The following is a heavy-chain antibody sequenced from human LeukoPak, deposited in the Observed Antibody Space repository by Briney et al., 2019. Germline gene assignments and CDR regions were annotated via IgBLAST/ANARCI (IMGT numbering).Heavy chain of an antibody. CDR3: ARQFAGVFDY. V-gene: IGHV3-48*03. CDR1: GFTFSSYE. CDR2: ISSSGSTI. J-gene: IGHJ4*02. Sequence: PGGSLRLSCAASGFTFSSYEMNWVRQAPGKGLEWVSYISSSGSTIYYADSVKGRFTISRDNAKNSLYLQMNSLRAEDTAVYYCARQFAGVFDYWGQGTLVTVSS. D-gene: IGHD3-10*01.